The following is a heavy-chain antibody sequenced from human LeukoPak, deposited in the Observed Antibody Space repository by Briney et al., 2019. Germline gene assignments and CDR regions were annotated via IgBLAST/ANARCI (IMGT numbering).Heavy chain of an antibody. J-gene: IGHJ4*02. D-gene: IGHD3-3*01. CDR3: ARDPNGGNDFWSGYYTSPRFDY. CDR1: DYSISSDYY. V-gene: IGHV4-38-2*02. Sequence: SETLSLTCTVSDYSISSDYYWGWIRQPPGKGLEWIGSFYYSGSTYYNPSLKSRVTISVDTSKNQFSLKLSSVTAADTAVYYCARDPNGGNDFWSGYYTSPRFDYWGQGTLVTVSS. CDR2: FYYSGST.